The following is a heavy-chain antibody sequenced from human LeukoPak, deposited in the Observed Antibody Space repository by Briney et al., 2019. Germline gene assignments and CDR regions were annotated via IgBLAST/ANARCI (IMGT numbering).Heavy chain of an antibody. D-gene: IGHD6-13*01. CDR2: ISYDGSNK. Sequence: PGGSLRLSCAASGFTFSSYAMHWVRQAPGKGLEWVAVISYDGSNKYYADSVKGRFTISRDNSKNTLYLQMNSLRAEDTAVYYCAREFLGIATNPYYYYYGMDVWGQGTTVTVSS. V-gene: IGHV3-30-3*01. CDR1: GFTFSSYA. CDR3: AREFLGIATNPYYYYYGMDV. J-gene: IGHJ6*02.